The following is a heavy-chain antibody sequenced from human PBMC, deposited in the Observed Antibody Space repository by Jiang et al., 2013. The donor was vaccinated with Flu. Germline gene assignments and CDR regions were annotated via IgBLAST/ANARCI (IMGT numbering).Heavy chain of an antibody. CDR3: AKDLIEAASGRLLDY. Sequence: VQLLESEGGLVQPGGSLRLSCAASGFSFSSYVMSWVRQAPGKGLEWVSDISGSGGSIHYADSVKGRFTISRDNSKNTLSLQMNSLRAEDSAVYYCAKDLIEAASGRLLDYWGQGTLVTVSS. J-gene: IGHJ4*02. CDR1: GFSFSSYV. CDR2: ISGSGGSI. D-gene: IGHD6-13*01. V-gene: IGHV3-23*01.